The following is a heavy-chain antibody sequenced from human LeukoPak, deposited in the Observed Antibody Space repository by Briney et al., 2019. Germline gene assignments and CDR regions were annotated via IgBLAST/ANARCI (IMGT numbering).Heavy chain of an antibody. Sequence: GGSLRLSCSASGFTFRDYPIHWVRQAPGEGLQYVSAISSAGGTTYYADSVRGRFTISRDNSKNTLYLQMSSLRAEDTALYYCVKVGDSGYGEYYQHWGQGTLVTVS. CDR1: GFTFRDYP. V-gene: IGHV3-64D*06. CDR3: VKVGDSGYGEYYQH. CDR2: ISSAGGTT. J-gene: IGHJ1*01. D-gene: IGHD5-12*01.